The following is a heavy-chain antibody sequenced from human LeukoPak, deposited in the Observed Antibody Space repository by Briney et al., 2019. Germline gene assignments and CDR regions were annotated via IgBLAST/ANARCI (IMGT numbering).Heavy chain of an antibody. J-gene: IGHJ4*02. CDR1: GFTFISYA. Sequence: GGSLRLSCSASGFTFISYAMHWVRQAPGKGLEYVSSISSNGGSTYYADSVKGRFTISRDNSKNTLFLQMSSLRTEDTAVYYCASPYSGYDYNFDHWGQGTLVTVSS. V-gene: IGHV3-64D*06. D-gene: IGHD5-12*01. CDR2: ISSNGGST. CDR3: ASPYSGYDYNFDH.